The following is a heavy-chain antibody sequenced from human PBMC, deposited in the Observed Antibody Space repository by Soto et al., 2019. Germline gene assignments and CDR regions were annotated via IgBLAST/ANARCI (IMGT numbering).Heavy chain of an antibody. Sequence: SETLSLTCTVSGGSINSDYWSWIRQSPGKGLEWIGYIYYRGTTNYNSSLRSRVTISVDTSKNQFSLKLSSVTAADTAVYFCARVGSSDDILTGYRDAFEIWGQGTMVT. V-gene: IGHV4-59*12. D-gene: IGHD3-9*01. CDR2: IYYRGTT. J-gene: IGHJ3*02. CDR3: ARVGSSDDILTGYRDAFEI. CDR1: GGSINSDY.